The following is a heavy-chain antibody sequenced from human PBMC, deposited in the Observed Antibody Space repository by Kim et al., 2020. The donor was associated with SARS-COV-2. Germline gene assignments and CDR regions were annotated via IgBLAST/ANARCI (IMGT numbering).Heavy chain of an antibody. D-gene: IGHD5-18*01. CDR3: ARGWYSYGYIYYYYYYGM. V-gene: IGHV4-34*01. Sequence: SETLSLTCAVYGESFSGYYWSWIRQPPGKGLEWIGEINHSGSTNYNPSLKSRVTISVDTSKNQFSLKLSSVTAADTAVYYCARGWYSYGYIYYYYYYGM. J-gene: IGHJ6*01. CDR1: GESFSGYY. CDR2: INHSGST.